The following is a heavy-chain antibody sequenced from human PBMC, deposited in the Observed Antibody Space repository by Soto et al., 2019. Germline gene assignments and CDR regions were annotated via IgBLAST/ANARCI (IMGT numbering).Heavy chain of an antibody. CDR2: LYYSGST. V-gene: IGHV4-31*03. Sequence: QVQLQESGPGLVKPSQTLSLTCTVSGGSISSGGYYWRWIRQHPGKGLEWIGYLYYSGSTYYNPSLKSRVTISVDTSKNQFSLKLSSVTAADTAVYYCARRVPAARIDYYYMDVWGKGTTVTVSS. CDR3: ARRVPAARIDYYYMDV. CDR1: GGSISSGGYY. D-gene: IGHD2-2*01. J-gene: IGHJ6*03.